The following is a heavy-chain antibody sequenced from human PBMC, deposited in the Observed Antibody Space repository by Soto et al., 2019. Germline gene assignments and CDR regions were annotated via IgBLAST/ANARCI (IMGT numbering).Heavy chain of an antibody. V-gene: IGHV4-39*01. CDR3: ASKYKSSWYVGPLDH. Sequence: ETLSLTSSVSEESMSTSSYDWGWIRQPPGKGLEWIGNIYYTGITYYNPSLKSRVTISADTSENQFFLKLSYVTAADTAVYYCASKYKSSWYVGPLDHWGQGTLVTVYS. D-gene: IGHD6-13*01. J-gene: IGHJ4*02. CDR1: EESMSTSSYD. CDR2: IYYTGIT.